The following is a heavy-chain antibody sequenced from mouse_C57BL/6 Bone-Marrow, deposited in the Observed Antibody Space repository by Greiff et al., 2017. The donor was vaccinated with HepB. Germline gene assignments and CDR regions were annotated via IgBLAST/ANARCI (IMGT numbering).Heavy chain of an antibody. J-gene: IGHJ2*01. CDR3: ARWDGNYYFDY. CDR1: GYSITSGYY. Sequence: EVQVVESGPGLVKPSQSLSLTCSVPGYSITSGYYWNWIRQFPGNKLEWMGYISYDGSNNYNPSLKNRISITRDTSKNQFFLKLNSVTTEDTATYYCARWDGNYYFDYWGQGTTLTVSS. D-gene: IGHD2-1*01. V-gene: IGHV3-6*01. CDR2: ISYDGSN.